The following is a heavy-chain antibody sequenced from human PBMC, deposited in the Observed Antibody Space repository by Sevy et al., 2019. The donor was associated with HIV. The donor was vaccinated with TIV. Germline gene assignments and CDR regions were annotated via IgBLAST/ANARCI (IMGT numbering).Heavy chain of an antibody. D-gene: IGHD3-3*01. Sequence: SQTLSLTCDISGDSVSTDSAAWVWLRQSPSRGLEWLGRAYFRSAWYIDYAVSVKSRITINPDASKNQFSLHLKSVTPEDTAVYYCARAGITIFGLVVLSLDVWGQGTTVTVSS. V-gene: IGHV6-1*01. CDR1: GDSVSTDSAA. CDR2: AYFRSAWYI. CDR3: ARAGITIFGLVVLSLDV. J-gene: IGHJ6*02.